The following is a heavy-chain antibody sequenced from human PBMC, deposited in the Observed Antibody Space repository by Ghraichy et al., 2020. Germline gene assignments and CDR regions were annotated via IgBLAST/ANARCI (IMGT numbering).Heavy chain of an antibody. CDR1: GGSFSGYY. D-gene: IGHD6-19*01. V-gene: IGHV4-34*01. Sequence: SETLSLTCAVYGGSFSGYYWSWIRQPPGKGLEWIGEINHSGSTNYNPSVKSLVTISVDTSKNQFSLKLSSVTAAETDVYYCARGLSPVADTCWFDPWGQGTLVTVSS. J-gene: IGHJ5*02. CDR2: INHSGST. CDR3: ARGLSPVADTCWFDP.